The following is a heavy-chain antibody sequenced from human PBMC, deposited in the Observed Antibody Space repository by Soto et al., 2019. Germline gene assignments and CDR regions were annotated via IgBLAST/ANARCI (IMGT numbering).Heavy chain of an antibody. CDR2: ISGSGSTT. J-gene: IGHJ5*02. D-gene: IGHD6-19*01. Sequence: GGSLRLSCPATGFTFSTCAMNWVRQAPGKGLEWVSTISGSGSTTYYADSVKGRFTISRDNFKNTLFLEMNNLRVDDTAIYYCAKSFCSSSSCFFVWVDPWGPGTLVTVSS. V-gene: IGHV3-23*01. CDR3: AKSFCSSSSCFFVWVDP. CDR1: GFTFSTCA.